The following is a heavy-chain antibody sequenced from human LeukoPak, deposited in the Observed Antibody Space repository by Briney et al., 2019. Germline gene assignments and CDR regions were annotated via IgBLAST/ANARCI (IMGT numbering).Heavy chain of an antibody. V-gene: IGHV1-46*01. CDR1: GYTFTSYY. D-gene: IGHD3-22*01. CDR3: ARDEVVSDYYDSSGDY. CDR2: INPSGGST. J-gene: IGHJ4*02. Sequence: ASVKVSCKASGYTFTSYYMHWVRQAPGQGFEWMGIINPSGGSTSYAQKFQGRVTMTRDTSTSTVYMELSSLRSEDTAVYYCARDEVVSDYYDSSGDYWGQGTLVTVSS.